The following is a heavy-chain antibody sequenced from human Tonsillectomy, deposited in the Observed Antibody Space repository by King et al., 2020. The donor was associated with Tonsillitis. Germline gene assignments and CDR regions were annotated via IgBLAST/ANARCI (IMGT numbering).Heavy chain of an antibody. J-gene: IGHJ3*02. Sequence: VQLVESGGGLVQPGGSLRLSCAVSGFTFSSYDMHWVRQVTGQGLEWVSALDTAGDTYYPDSVKGRFTISRENAKNSLFLQMNSLRAGDTAVYYCARAGVSTGWYTVETWGQGTMVTVAS. D-gene: IGHD6-19*01. CDR1: GFTFSSYD. V-gene: IGHV3-13*01. CDR3: ARAGVSTGWYTVET. CDR2: LDTAGDT.